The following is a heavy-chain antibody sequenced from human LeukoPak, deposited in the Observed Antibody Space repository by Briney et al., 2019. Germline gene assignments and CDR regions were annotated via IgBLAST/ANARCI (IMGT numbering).Heavy chain of an antibody. V-gene: IGHV4-59*12. CDR2: IYYSGST. J-gene: IGHJ3*02. D-gene: IGHD3-9*01. Sequence: SETLSLTCTVSGGSISSYYWSWIRQPPGKGLEWIGYIYYSGSTNYNPSLKSRVTISVDTSKNQFSLKLSSVTAADTAVYYCARGGLRYFDWLRLDAFDIWGQGTMVTVSS. CDR3: ARGGLRYFDWLRLDAFDI. CDR1: GGSISSYY.